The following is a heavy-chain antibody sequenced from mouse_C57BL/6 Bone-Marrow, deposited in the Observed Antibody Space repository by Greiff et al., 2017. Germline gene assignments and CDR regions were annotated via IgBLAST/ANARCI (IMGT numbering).Heavy chain of an antibody. CDR1: GYTFTSYW. CDR2: IDPSDSYT. D-gene: IGHD2-2*01. Sequence: LVESGAELVMPGASVKLSCKASGYTFTSYWMHWVKQRPGQGLEWIGEIDPSDSYTNYNQKFKGKSTLTVDKSSSTAYMQLSSLTSEDSAVYYCAREGVTTSYWYFDVWGTGTTVTVSS. CDR3: AREGVTTSYWYFDV. J-gene: IGHJ1*03. V-gene: IGHV1-69*01.